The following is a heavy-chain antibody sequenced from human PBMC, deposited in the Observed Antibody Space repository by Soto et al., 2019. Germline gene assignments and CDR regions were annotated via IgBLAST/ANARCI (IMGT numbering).Heavy chain of an antibody. V-gene: IGHV3-21*01. CDR2: ISSSSSYI. D-gene: IGHD6-13*01. CDR1: GFTFSSYS. J-gene: IGHJ4*02. Sequence: PGGSLRLSCAASGFTFSSYSMNWVRQAPGKALEWVSSISSSSSYIYYADSVKGRFTISRDNAKNSLYLHMNSLRAEDTAVYYCARDLGDSSSWYSSYWYQGTLVTVSS. CDR3: ARDLGDSSSWYSSY.